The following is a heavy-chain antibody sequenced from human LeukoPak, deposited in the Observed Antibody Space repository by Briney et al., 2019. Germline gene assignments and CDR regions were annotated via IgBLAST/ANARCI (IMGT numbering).Heavy chain of an antibody. J-gene: IGHJ1*01. Sequence: GGSLRLSCAASGFTFSSYWMSWVRQAPGKGLEWVANIKQDGSEKYYVDSVKGRFTISRDNAKSSLYLQMNSLRAEDTAVYYCARDYYDSSGYYPSYFQHWGQGTLVTVSS. CDR3: ARDYYDSSGYYPSYFQH. CDR2: IKQDGSEK. CDR1: GFTFSSYW. D-gene: IGHD3-22*01. V-gene: IGHV3-7*01.